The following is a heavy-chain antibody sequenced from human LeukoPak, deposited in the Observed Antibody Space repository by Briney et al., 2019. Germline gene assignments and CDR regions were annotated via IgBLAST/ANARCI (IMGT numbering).Heavy chain of an antibody. CDR3: AKDGGVYNWNDLDY. CDR2: ISGSGGST. D-gene: IGHD1-20*01. V-gene: IGHV3-23*01. J-gene: IGHJ4*02. CDR1: GFTFSSYA. Sequence: GGSLRLSCAASGFTFSSYAMSWVRQAPGKGLEWVSAISGSGGSTYYADSVKGRFTISRDNSKNTLYLQMNSLRAEDTAVYYCAKDGGVYNWNDLDYWGQGTLVTVSS.